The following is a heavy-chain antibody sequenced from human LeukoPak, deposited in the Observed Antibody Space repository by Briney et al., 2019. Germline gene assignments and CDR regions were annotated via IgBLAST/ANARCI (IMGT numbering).Heavy chain of an antibody. D-gene: IGHD3-22*01. J-gene: IGHJ4*02. V-gene: IGHV4-59*12. Sequence: SETLSLTCTVSGGSISSYYWSWIRQPPGKGLEWIGYIYYSGSTNYNPSLKSRVTISVDTSKNQFSLKLSSVTAADTAVYYCARANRNPYYYDSSGYPYYFDYWGQGTLVTVSS. CDR3: ARANRNPYYYDSSGYPYYFDY. CDR1: GGSISSYY. CDR2: IYYSGST.